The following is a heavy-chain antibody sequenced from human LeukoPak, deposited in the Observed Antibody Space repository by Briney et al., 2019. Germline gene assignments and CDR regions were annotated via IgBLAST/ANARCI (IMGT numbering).Heavy chain of an antibody. CDR2: IYYSGTT. CDR3: ARFGAYYFDY. Sequence: SETLSLTCTVSGGSLSGYYWSWIRQPPGKGLEWIGYIYYSGTTNYNPSLKSRVTMSVDTSKNQFSLKVSSVTAADTAVYYCARFGAYYFDYWGQGTLVTVSS. V-gene: IGHV4-59*01. D-gene: IGHD3-10*01. CDR1: GGSLSGYY. J-gene: IGHJ4*02.